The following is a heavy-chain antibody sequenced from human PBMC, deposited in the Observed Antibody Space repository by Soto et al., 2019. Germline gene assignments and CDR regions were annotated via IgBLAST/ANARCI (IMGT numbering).Heavy chain of an antibody. J-gene: IGHJ3*02. CDR2: IYYSGST. CDR1: GGSINSYY. CDR3: ARLYGLDAFDI. Sequence: SXTLSLTCTVSGGSINSYYWSWIRQPPGKGLEWIGYIYYSGSTNYNPSLKSRVTISVDTSKNQFSLKLSSVTAADTAVYYCARLYGLDAFDIWGQGTMVTVSS. D-gene: IGHD3-16*02. V-gene: IGHV4-59*08.